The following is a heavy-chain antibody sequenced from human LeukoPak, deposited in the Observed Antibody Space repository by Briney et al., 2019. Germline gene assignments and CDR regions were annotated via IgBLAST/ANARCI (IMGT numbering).Heavy chain of an antibody. CDR3: ALGTSGYTYAFHFDY. Sequence: SGPTLVNPTQTLTLTCTFSGFSLSTSGVGVGWIRQAPGKALEWLALTYWNDDKRYSPSLKSRLTITKDTSKNQVVLTMTNMDPVDTATYYCALGTSGYTYAFHFDYWGQGTLVTVSS. J-gene: IGHJ4*02. CDR2: TYWNDDK. CDR1: GFSLSTSGVG. V-gene: IGHV2-5*01. D-gene: IGHD5-18*01.